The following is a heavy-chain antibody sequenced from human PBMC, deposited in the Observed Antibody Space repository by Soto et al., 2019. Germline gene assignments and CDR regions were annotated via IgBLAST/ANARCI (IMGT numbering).Heavy chain of an antibody. CDR1: GFTFDDYG. Sequence: PGGSLRLSCAASGFTFDDYGMSWVRQAPGKGLEWVSGINWNGGSTGYADSVKGRFTISRDNAKNSLYLQMNSLRAEDTALYYCARGGVVVVAATLINYFDYWGQGTLVTVSS. J-gene: IGHJ4*02. CDR2: INWNGGST. D-gene: IGHD2-15*01. CDR3: ARGGVVVVAATLINYFDY. V-gene: IGHV3-20*04.